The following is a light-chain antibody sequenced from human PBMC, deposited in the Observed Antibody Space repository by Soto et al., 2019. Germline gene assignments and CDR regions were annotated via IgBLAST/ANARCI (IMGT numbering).Light chain of an antibody. CDR3: AAWDDSLNLVA. Sequence: QSVLTQPPSVSEAPRQRVTISCSGSSSNIGNNAVNWYQQLPRKAPKLLIYNNDLLPSGVSDRFSGSKSGTSASLAISGLQSEDEADNYCAAWDDSLNLVAFGGGTKLTVL. J-gene: IGLJ2*01. CDR2: NND. CDR1: SSNIGNNA. V-gene: IGLV1-36*01.